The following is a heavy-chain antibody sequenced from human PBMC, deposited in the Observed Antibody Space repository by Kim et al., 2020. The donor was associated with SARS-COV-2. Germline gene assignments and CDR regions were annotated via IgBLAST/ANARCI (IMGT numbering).Heavy chain of an antibody. D-gene: IGHD3-3*01. CDR2: ISYDGSNK. V-gene: IGHV3-30-3*01. CDR1: GFTFSSYA. J-gene: IGHJ6*01. Sequence: GGSLRLSCAASGFTFSSYAMHWVRQAPGKGLEWVAVISYDGSNKYYADSVKGRFTISRDNSKNTLYLQMNSLRAEDTAVYYCARDGYDFCSGVSPRYYY. CDR3: ARDGYDFCSGVSPRYYY.